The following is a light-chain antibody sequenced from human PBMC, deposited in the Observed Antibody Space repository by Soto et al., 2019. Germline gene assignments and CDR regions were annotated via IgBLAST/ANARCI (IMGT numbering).Light chain of an antibody. CDR3: ISYTSSSTLL. Sequence: QSALTQPASVSGSPGQSITISCTGTSSDVGGYNYVSWYQQYPGKAPKLMIYEVSNRPSGVSNRFSGSKSGNTASLTISGLQAEDEADYFCISYTSSSTLLFGGGTKLTVL. V-gene: IGLV2-14*01. J-gene: IGLJ3*02. CDR1: SSDVGGYNY. CDR2: EVS.